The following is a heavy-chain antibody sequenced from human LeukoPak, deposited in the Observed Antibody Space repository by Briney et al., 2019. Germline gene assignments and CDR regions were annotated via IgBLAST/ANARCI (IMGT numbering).Heavy chain of an antibody. CDR3: ARVRYYDSSGLDY. J-gene: IGHJ4*02. Sequence: GGSLRLSCAASGFTFSSYEMNWVRQAPGKGLEWVSYISSSGSTIYSADSVKGRFTISRDNAKNSLYLQMNSLRAEDTAVYYCARVRYYDSSGLDYWGQGTLVTVSS. V-gene: IGHV3-48*03. CDR1: GFTFSSYE. D-gene: IGHD3-22*01. CDR2: ISSSGSTI.